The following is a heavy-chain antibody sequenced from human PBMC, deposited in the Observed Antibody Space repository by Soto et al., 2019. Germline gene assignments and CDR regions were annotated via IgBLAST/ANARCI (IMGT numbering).Heavy chain of an antibody. CDR2: IYYLGST. CDR3: ARDGYDGSGSPYPAY. V-gene: IGHV4-59*01. Sequence: PSETLFLTCSVSGGSMSEYFWSWIRQSPGKGLEWIGYIYYLGSTDYNPSLKSRVTISVDTSKRQFSLRLTSVTAADTAVYYCARDGYDGSGSPYPAYWGPGTQGTVS. J-gene: IGHJ4*02. CDR1: GGSMSEYF. D-gene: IGHD3-10*01.